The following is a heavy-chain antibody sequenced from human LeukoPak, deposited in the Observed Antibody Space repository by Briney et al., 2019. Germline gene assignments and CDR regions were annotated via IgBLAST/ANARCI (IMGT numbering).Heavy chain of an antibody. Sequence: SETLSLTSTVSGPSISSYYWSWIRQPPRSGLEWIGYIYTSESTNYNPSLKSRVTISVDTSKSQFSLKLSSVTAADTAVYYCASQKTGTGGFDYWGQGTLVTVSS. CDR2: IYTSEST. D-gene: IGHD1-7*01. CDR1: GPSISSYY. V-gene: IGHV4-4*09. J-gene: IGHJ4*02. CDR3: ASQKTGTGGFDY.